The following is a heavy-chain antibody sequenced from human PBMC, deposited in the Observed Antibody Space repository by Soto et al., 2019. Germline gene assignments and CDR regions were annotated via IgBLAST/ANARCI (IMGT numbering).Heavy chain of an antibody. CDR3: AKDSPRTYDFWSGYTRYGMDV. J-gene: IGHJ6*02. D-gene: IGHD3-3*01. V-gene: IGHV3-23*01. CDR2: ISGSGGST. Sequence: GGSLRLSCAASGFTFSSYAMSWVRQAQGKGLEWVSAISGSGGSTYYADSVKGRFTISRDNSKNTLYLQMNSLRAEDTAVYYCAKDSPRTYDFWSGYTRYGMDVWGQGTTVTVSS. CDR1: GFTFSSYA.